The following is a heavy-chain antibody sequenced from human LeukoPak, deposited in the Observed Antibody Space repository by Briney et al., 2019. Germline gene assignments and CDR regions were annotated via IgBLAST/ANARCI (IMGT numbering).Heavy chain of an antibody. J-gene: IGHJ4*02. Sequence: GGSLRLSCAASGFTFSSYWMSWVRQAPGKGLEWVANIKKDGSEKYYVDSVKGRFTISRDNAKNSLYLQMNSLRAEDTAVYYCARGCYYYDYYDTGCCYWGQGTLVTVSS. CDR2: IKKDGSEK. V-gene: IGHV3-7*01. CDR3: ARGCYYYDYYDTGCCY. CDR1: GFTFSSYW. D-gene: IGHD3-22*01.